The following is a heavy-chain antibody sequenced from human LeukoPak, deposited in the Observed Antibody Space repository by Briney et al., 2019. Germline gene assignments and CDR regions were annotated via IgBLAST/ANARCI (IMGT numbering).Heavy chain of an antibody. Sequence: ASVKVSCKASGYIFTSYDINWVRQATGQGLEWMGWVNPNSGNTAYAQKFQGRVTITRNTSISTAYMELSSLRSEDTAVYYCAREDYYDSGSNDYWGQGTLVTVSS. CDR1: GYIFTSYD. D-gene: IGHD3-22*01. V-gene: IGHV1-8*02. J-gene: IGHJ4*02. CDR3: AREDYYDSGSNDY. CDR2: VNPNSGNT.